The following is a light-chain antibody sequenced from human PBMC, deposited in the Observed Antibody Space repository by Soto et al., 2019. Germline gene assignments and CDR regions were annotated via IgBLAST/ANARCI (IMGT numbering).Light chain of an antibody. CDR1: NSDIGGYNF. Sequence: QSVLTQPASVSGSPGQSITISCTGTNSDIGGYNFVSWYQQHPGKAPKLLIYEVSNRPSGVSNRFSGSKSGNTASLTISGLQAEDEADYYCSSYTSSSTMVFGGATKLTVL. CDR2: EVS. CDR3: SSYTSSSTMV. V-gene: IGLV2-14*01. J-gene: IGLJ2*01.